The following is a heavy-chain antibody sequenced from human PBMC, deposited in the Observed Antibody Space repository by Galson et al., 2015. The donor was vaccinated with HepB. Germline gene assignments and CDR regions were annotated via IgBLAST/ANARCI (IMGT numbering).Heavy chain of an antibody. CDR3: AKEFYYDNSGYYGDAFDI. V-gene: IGHV3-23*01. D-gene: IGHD3-22*01. Sequence: SLRLSCAASGFAFTNYAMNWVRQAPGRGLEWVSEITGSGDNTDYADSVKGRFTVSRDNSKNTLYLQINSLRAEDTAVYYCAKEFYYDNSGYYGDAFDIWGQGTTVTVSS. J-gene: IGHJ3*02. CDR1: GFAFTNYA. CDR2: ITGSGDNT.